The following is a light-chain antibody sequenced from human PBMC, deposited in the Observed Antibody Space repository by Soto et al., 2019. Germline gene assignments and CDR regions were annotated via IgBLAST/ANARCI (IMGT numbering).Light chain of an antibody. Sequence: QSVLTQPPSASGSPGQSVTISCTGTSSDVGSYDYVSWYQQHPGKAPKLMIYEVSKRPSGVPDRFSGSKSGNTASLTVSGLQAEDEADYYCISYAGSSNVFGTETKVTVL. CDR2: EVS. J-gene: IGLJ1*01. V-gene: IGLV2-8*01. CDR3: ISYAGSSNV. CDR1: SSDVGSYDY.